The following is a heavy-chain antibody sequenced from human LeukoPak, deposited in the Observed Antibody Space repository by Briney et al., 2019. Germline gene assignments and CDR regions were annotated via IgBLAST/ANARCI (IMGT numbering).Heavy chain of an antibody. Sequence: GASVKVSCKASGGTFSSYAISWVRQAPGQGLEWMGRIIPILGIANYAQKFQGRVTITADKSTSTAYMELSSLRSEDTAVYYCARLGCSSGWTKIYFDYWGQGTLVTVSS. CDR2: IIPILGIA. CDR1: GGTFSSYA. V-gene: IGHV1-69*04. D-gene: IGHD6-19*01. CDR3: ARLGCSSGWTKIYFDY. J-gene: IGHJ4*02.